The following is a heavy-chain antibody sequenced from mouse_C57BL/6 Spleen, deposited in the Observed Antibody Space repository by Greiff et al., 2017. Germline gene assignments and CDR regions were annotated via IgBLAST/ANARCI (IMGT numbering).Heavy chain of an antibody. V-gene: IGHV1-72*01. Sequence: VQLQQPGAELVKPGASVKLSCKASGYTFTSYWMHWVKQRPGRGLEWIGRIDPTSGGTKYNEKFKRKATLTVDKPSSTAYMQLSSLTSEDSAVYYCARKAVVAHWYFDVWGTGTTVTVSS. CDR1: GYTFTSYW. CDR2: IDPTSGGT. J-gene: IGHJ1*03. CDR3: ARKAVVAHWYFDV. D-gene: IGHD1-1*01.